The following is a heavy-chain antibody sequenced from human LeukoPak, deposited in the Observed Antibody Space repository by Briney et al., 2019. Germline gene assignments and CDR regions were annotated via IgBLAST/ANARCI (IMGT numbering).Heavy chain of an antibody. CDR3: AKDPPPSLYYYDSSGIGSFDY. CDR2: ISGSGGST. D-gene: IGHD3-22*01. CDR1: GFTFSSYG. J-gene: IGHJ4*02. V-gene: IGHV3-23*01. Sequence: GGSLRLSCAASGFTFSSYGMHWVRQAPGKGLEWVSAISGSGGSTYYEDSVKGRFTISRDNSKNTLYLQMNSLRAEDTAVYYCAKDPPPSLYYYDSSGIGSFDYWGQGTLVTVSS.